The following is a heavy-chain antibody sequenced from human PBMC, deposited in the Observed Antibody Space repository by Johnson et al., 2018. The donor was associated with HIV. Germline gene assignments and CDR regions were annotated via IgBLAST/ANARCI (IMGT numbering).Heavy chain of an antibody. Sequence: VQLVESGGGLVQPGRSLRLSCAASGFTFDDYAMHWVRQAPGKGLEWVSGISWNSGSIGYADSVTGRFTISRDNAKNSLYLQMNSLRVEDTAVYYCARDPITPYERGPDAFDVWGQGTVVTVSS. CDR3: ARDPITPYERGPDAFDV. CDR1: GFTFDDYA. D-gene: IGHD2-21*01. J-gene: IGHJ3*01. V-gene: IGHV3-9*01. CDR2: ISWNSGSI.